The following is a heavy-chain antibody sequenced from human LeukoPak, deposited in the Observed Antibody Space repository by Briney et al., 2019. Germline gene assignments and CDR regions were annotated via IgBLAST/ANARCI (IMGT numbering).Heavy chain of an antibody. CDR1: GFTVSSNY. CDR2: IYSGGST. V-gene: IGHV3-53*01. CDR3: ARDHGDGYNLD. J-gene: IGHJ4*02. D-gene: IGHD5-24*01. Sequence: GGSLRLSCAASGFTVSSNYMSWVRQAPGKGLEWVSVIYSGGSTYYANSVKGRFTISRDNSKNTLYLQMNSLRAEDTAVYYCARDHGDGYNLDRGQGTLVTVSS.